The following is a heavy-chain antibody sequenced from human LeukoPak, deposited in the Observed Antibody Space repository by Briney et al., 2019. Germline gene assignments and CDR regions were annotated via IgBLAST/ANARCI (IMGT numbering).Heavy chain of an antibody. Sequence: LGESLKISCKGSGYSFTSYWIGWVRQMPGKGLEWMGNIYPGDSDTRYSPSFQGQVTISADKSISTAYLQWSSLKASDTAMYYCARRGVPGWFGDGGDEYFQHWGQGTLVTVSS. V-gene: IGHV5-51*01. CDR3: ARRGVPGWFGDGGDEYFQH. CDR2: IYPGDSDT. J-gene: IGHJ1*01. CDR1: GYSFTSYW. D-gene: IGHD3-10*01.